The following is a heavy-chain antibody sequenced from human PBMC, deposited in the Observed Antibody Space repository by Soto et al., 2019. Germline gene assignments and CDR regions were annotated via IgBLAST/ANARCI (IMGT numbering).Heavy chain of an antibody. Sequence: QELLVESGGGVVRPGSSLRLSCVTSGIIFEAHAFHWVRQAPGKGLKWVALIWHGGTTYYEDSVQGRFTISRDNSKKTVFLQMNHLRPEDSGVYYCARVRNNNDKRLDVWGQGTTVNVSS. CDR3: ARVRNNNDKRLDV. CDR1: GIIFEAHA. CDR2: IWHGGTT. V-gene: IGHV3-33*01. D-gene: IGHD2-8*01. J-gene: IGHJ6*02.